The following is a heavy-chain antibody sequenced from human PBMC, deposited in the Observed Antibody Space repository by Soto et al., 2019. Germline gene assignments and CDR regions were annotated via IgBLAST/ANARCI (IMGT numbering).Heavy chain of an antibody. Sequence: GGSLRLSCAASGFTFSSYAMHWVRQAPGKGLEWVAVISYDGSNKYYADSVKGRFTISRDNSKNTLYLQMNSLRAEDTAVYYCARDGEAVYPNPRRTVDFQHWGQGTLVTVSS. CDR1: GFTFSSYA. CDR3: ARDGEAVYPNPRRTVDFQH. CDR2: ISYDGSNK. J-gene: IGHJ1*01. V-gene: IGHV3-30-3*01. D-gene: IGHD2-2*02.